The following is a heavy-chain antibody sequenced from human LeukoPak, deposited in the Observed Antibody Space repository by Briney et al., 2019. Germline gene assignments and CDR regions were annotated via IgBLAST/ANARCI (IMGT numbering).Heavy chain of an antibody. CDR3: ARQGYSYATPHYYYMDV. CDR1: GGSISGSNYY. V-gene: IGHV4-39*01. CDR2: IYYSGDT. D-gene: IGHD5-18*01. J-gene: IGHJ6*03. Sequence: PSETLSLTCTVSGGSISGSNYYWGWIRQPPGKGLEWIGSIYYSGDTYYNPSLKSRVTMSVDTSKNQFSLKRSSVTAADTAVYYCARQGYSYATPHYYYMDVWGKGTTVTVSS.